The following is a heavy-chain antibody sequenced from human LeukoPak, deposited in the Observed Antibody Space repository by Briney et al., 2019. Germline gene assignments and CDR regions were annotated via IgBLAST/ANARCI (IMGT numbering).Heavy chain of an antibody. CDR3: AKGSDGAGSYRPFDY. Sequence: GGSLRLSCAASGFTFSSSTMSWLRQAPGKGLEWVSAINSGGGTTSAESVKGRFTFSGDNSKNTLYLQMNSLRAEDTAVYYCAKGSDGAGSYRPFDYWGQGTLVTVSS. J-gene: IGHJ4*02. CDR1: GFTFSSST. CDR2: INSGGGTT. V-gene: IGHV3-23*01. D-gene: IGHD3-10*01.